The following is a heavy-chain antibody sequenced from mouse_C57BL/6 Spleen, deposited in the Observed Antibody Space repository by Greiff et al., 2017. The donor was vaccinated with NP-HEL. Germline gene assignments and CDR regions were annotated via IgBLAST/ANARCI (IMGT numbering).Heavy chain of an antibody. J-gene: IGHJ1*03. V-gene: IGHV5-16*01. Sequence: EVQVVESEGGLVQPGSSMKLSCTASGFTFSDYYMAWVSQVPEKGLEWVANINYDGSSTYYLDSLKSRFIISRDNAKNILYLQMSSLKSEDTATYYCAREGPDYYGSSGYWYFDVWGTGTTVTVSS. D-gene: IGHD1-1*01. CDR3: AREGPDYYGSSGYWYFDV. CDR1: GFTFSDYY. CDR2: INYDGSST.